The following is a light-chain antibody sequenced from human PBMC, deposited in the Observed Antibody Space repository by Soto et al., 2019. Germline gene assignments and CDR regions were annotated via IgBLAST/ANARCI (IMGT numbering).Light chain of an antibody. CDR1: QSISSW. CDR2: DAS. CDR3: QQYNSYSPVST. V-gene: IGKV1-5*01. J-gene: IGKJ2*02. Sequence: DIQMTQSPSTLSASVGDRVTITCRASQSISSWLAWYQQKPGKAPKLLIYDASSLESGVPSRFSGSGSGTEFTLNISSLQPDDFATYYCQQYNSYSPVSTVGQGTKLEIK.